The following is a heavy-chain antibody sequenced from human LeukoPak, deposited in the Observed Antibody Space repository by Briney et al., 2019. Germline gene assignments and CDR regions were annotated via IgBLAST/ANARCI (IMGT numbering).Heavy chain of an antibody. CDR2: ISPTYDI. CDR1: RFTFNVHG. D-gene: IGHD7-27*01. Sequence: GGSLRLSCTTSRFTFNVHGMNWVRQAPGKGLEWVSGISPTYDIYYSDSVRGRFTISRDNAKNSLYLQMNSLRDEDTAVYYCARDHNWGFDYWGQGTLVAVSS. V-gene: IGHV3-69-1*01. J-gene: IGHJ4*02. CDR3: ARDHNWGFDY.